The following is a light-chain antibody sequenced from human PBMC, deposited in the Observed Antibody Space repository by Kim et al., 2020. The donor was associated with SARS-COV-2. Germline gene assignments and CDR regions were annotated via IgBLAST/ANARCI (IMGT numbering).Light chain of an antibody. Sequence: ELTQPPSASGTPGQRFTISCSGSSSNIGSNTVNWYQQLPGTAPKLLIYSSNQRPSVVPDRFSVSKSGASASLAISGLQSEDEADYYCAAWDDSLRVFG. CDR3: AAWDDSLRV. CDR1: SSNIGSNT. CDR2: SSN. J-gene: IGLJ1*01. V-gene: IGLV1-44*01.